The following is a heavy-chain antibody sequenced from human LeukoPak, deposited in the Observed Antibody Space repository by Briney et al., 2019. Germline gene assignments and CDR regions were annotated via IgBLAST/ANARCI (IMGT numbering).Heavy chain of an antibody. V-gene: IGHV3-21*01. CDR3: ARLRRNSDSSAYYYYYDY. Sequence: GGSLRLSCAASGYTFCSFSINWVRQAPGKGLEWVSSISVRSNYIYYADSVRGRFSISRDDARNSLYMQMDSLRGDDTAVYYCARLRRNSDSSAYYYYYDYWGQGTLVTVSS. J-gene: IGHJ4*02. CDR1: GYTFCSFS. CDR2: ISVRSNYI. D-gene: IGHD3-22*01.